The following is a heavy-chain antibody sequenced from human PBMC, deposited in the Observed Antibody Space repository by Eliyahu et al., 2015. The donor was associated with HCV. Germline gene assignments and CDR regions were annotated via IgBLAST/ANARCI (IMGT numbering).Heavy chain of an antibody. J-gene: IGHJ4*02. V-gene: IGHV3-9*01. CDR1: GFTFDDYA. CDR2: ISWNSGSI. Sequence: EVQLVESGGGLVQPGRSLRLSXAAXGFTFDDYAMHWVRQAPGKGLEWVXGISWNSGSIGYADSVKGRFTISRDNAKNSLYLQMNSLRAEDTALYYCAKDPSGWLEGYFDYWGQGTLVTVSS. CDR3: AKDPSGWLEGYFDY. D-gene: IGHD6-19*01.